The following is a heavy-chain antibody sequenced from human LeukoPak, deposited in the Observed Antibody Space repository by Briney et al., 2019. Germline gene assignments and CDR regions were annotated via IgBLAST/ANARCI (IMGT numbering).Heavy chain of an antibody. D-gene: IGHD3-10*01. CDR2: VSYSGST. Sequence: PSETLSLTCTVSGGSISGYHWSWIRQPPGKGLEWMGSVSYSGSTNYNPSLKTRVTISVDTSKIQFSLKVGSVAAADTAAYYCARDRPYYFGSGNCYSFDIWGQGTLVTVSS. V-gene: IGHV4-59*01. CDR3: ARDRPYYFGSGNCYSFDI. CDR1: GGSISGYH. J-gene: IGHJ4*02.